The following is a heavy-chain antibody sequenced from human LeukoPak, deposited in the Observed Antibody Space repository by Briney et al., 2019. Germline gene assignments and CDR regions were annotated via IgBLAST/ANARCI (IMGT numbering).Heavy chain of an antibody. CDR3: AREGGPYSTLLIYYYYGMDV. D-gene: IGHD6-13*01. V-gene: IGHV3-30-3*01. Sequence: SGRSLRLSCAASGFTFSSYAMHWVRQAPGKGLEWVAVISYDGSNKYYADSVKGRFTISRDNSKNTLYLQMNSLRAEDTAVYYCAREGGPYSTLLIYYYYGMDVWGQGTTVTVPS. J-gene: IGHJ6*02. CDR1: GFTFSSYA. CDR2: ISYDGSNK.